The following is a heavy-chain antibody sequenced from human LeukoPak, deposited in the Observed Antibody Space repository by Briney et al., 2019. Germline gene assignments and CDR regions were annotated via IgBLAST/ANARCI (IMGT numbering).Heavy chain of an antibody. CDR2: IFSGGST. J-gene: IGHJ4*02. Sequence: GGSLRLSCAASGFTFSSYGMNWVRQAPGKGLEWVSVIFSGGSTLYADSVKGRFTFSRDNSKNTLYLQMNSLRAEDTAVYYCARILTYASGSYFDYWGQGTLVTVSS. CDR3: ARILTYASGSYFDY. V-gene: IGHV3-53*01. D-gene: IGHD3-10*01. CDR1: GFTFSSYG.